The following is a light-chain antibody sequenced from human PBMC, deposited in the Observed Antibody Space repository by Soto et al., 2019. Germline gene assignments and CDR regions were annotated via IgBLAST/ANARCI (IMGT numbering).Light chain of an antibody. Sequence: EIVLTQSPATLSLSPGERATLSCRASQSVNNYLTWYQHIPGQAPRLLIYDASNRATGIPARFSGSGSGTDFTLTISSLEPEDFAVYYCHQRNNWPTFGGGTKVDIK. V-gene: IGKV3-11*01. CDR2: DAS. J-gene: IGKJ4*01. CDR3: HQRNNWPT. CDR1: QSVNNY.